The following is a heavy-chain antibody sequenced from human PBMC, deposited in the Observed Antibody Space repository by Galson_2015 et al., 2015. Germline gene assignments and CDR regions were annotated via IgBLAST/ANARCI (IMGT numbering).Heavy chain of an antibody. J-gene: IGHJ6*02. CDR2: IYPGDSGT. CDR3: ARRIAVAGTGYYGMDV. Sequence: QSGAEVKKPGESLKISCKGSGYRFTSYWIGWVRQMPGKGLEWMGIIYPGDSGTRYSPSFQGQVTISADKSISTAYLQWSSLKASDTAMYYCARRIAVAGTGYYGMDVWGQGTTVTVSS. CDR1: GYRFTSYW. V-gene: IGHV5-51*01. D-gene: IGHD6-19*01.